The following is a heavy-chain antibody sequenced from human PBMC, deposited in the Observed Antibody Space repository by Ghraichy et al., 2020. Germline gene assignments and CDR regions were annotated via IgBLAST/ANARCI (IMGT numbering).Heavy chain of an antibody. J-gene: IGHJ2*01. CDR3: ARDYLHYWYFDL. V-gene: IGHV4-59*01. CDR2: IYHNGGT. CDR1: GVSLSGYY. D-gene: IGHD3-10*01. Sequence: SETLSLTCTVSGVSLSGYYWSWIRQPPGKGLEWIGYIYHNGGTNYNPSLKSRVSLSIDTYKNQFSLKLSSVTAADTTVYYCARDYLHYWYFDLWGRGTLLTVSS.